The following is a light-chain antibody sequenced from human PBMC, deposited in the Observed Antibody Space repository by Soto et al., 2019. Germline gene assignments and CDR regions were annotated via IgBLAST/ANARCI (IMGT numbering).Light chain of an antibody. CDR2: GAS. CDR3: QQSYSIPHT. Sequence: EIVLTQSPGTLSLSPGERATLSCRASQSVSSSYLAWYQQKPGQAPRLLIYGASSRATGIPDRFSGSGSGTDFTLTVSSLQPEDSATYYCQQSYSIPHTFGQGPKG. V-gene: IGKV3-20*01. CDR1: QSVSSSY. J-gene: IGKJ1*01.